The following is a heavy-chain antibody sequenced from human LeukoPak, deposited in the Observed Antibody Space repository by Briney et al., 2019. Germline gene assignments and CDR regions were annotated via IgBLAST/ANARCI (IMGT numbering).Heavy chain of an antibody. CDR2: ISGSGDTT. J-gene: IGHJ4*02. CDR3: AKARYYYGSGSYPFYFDY. D-gene: IGHD3-10*01. CDR1: GFMFSSYA. V-gene: IGHV3-23*01. Sequence: SGGSLRLSCAASGFMFSSYAMNWVRQAPGGGLEWVSAISGSGDTTYYADSVKGRFTISRDNSKNTLYLQMNSLRAEDTAVYYCAKARYYYGSGSYPFYFDYWGQGTLVTVSS.